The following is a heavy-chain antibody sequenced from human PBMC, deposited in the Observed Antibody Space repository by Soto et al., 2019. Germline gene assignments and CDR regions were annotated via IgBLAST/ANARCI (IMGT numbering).Heavy chain of an antibody. Sequence: QVHLEQSGADVRKPGSSVRVSCKASGGTADRFAISWVRQAPGEGLEWMGGITPLFRTPHYAQKFQGRVNITADGSSNATYMDLGSLTFDDTGVYYCACQSRDTPMVPFSHWGQGTLVTVSS. CDR2: ITPLFRTP. CDR3: ACQSRDTPMVPFSH. D-gene: IGHD2-15*01. J-gene: IGHJ4*02. V-gene: IGHV1-69*01. CDR1: GGTADRFA.